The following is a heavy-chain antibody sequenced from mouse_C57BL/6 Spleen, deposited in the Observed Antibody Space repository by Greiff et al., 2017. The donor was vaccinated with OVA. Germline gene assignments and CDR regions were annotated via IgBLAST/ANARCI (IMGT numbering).Heavy chain of an antibody. J-gene: IGHJ3*01. CDR3: ARDEGSYGSAY. CDR1: GYTFTSYW. CDR2: IYPGSGST. Sequence: QVQLQQPGAELVKPGASVKLSCKASGYTFTSYWITWVKQRPGQGLEWIGDIYPGSGSTNYNEKFKSKATLTVDTSSSTAYMQLSSLTSEDSAVYYCARDEGSYGSAYWGQGTLVTVSA. D-gene: IGHD2-1*01. V-gene: IGHV1-55*01.